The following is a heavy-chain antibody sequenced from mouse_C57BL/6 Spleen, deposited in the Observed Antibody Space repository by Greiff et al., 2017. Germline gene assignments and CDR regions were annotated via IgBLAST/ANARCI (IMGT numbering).Heavy chain of an antibody. J-gene: IGHJ1*03. Sequence: EVKLVESGGGLVKPGGSLKLSCAASGFTFSSYAMSWVRQTPEKRLEWVATISDGGSYTYYPDNVKGRFTISRDNAKNNLYLQMSHLKSEDTAMYYCAKVTTVVADRYFDVWGTGTTVTVSS. CDR1: GFTFSSYA. V-gene: IGHV5-4*03. D-gene: IGHD1-1*01. CDR3: AKVTTVVADRYFDV. CDR2: ISDGGSYT.